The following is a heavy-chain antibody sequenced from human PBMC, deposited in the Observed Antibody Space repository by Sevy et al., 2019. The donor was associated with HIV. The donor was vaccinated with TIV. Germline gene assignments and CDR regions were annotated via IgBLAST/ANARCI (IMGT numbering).Heavy chain of an antibody. V-gene: IGHV3-7*01. J-gene: IGHJ4*02. Sequence: GGSLRLSCAASGFTFSSYWMSWVRQAPGKGLEWVANIKQDGSEKYYVDSVKGRFTISRDKAKNSLYLQMNSLRAEDTAVYYCARRAGYYDFWSGYYAAFDYWGQGTLVTVSS. CDR3: ARRAGYYDFWSGYYAAFDY. D-gene: IGHD3-3*01. CDR1: GFTFSSYW. CDR2: IKQDGSEK.